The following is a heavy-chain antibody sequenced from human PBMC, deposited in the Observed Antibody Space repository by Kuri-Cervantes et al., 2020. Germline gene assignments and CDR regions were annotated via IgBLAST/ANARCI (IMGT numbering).Heavy chain of an antibody. CDR2: ISYDGSNK. CDR1: GFTFSSYA. J-gene: IGHJ6*02. Sequence: GESLKIPCAASGFTFSSYAMHWVRQAPGKGLEWVAVISYDGSNKYYADSVKGRFTISRDNSKNTLYLQMNSLRAEDTAVYYCARDITMIVVARGGMDVWGQGTTVTVSS. D-gene: IGHD3-22*01. V-gene: IGHV3-30-3*01. CDR3: ARDITMIVVARGGMDV.